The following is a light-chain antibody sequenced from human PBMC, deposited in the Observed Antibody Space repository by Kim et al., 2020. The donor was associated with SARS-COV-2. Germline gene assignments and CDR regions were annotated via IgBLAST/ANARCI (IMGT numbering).Light chain of an antibody. V-gene: IGKV3-20*01. CDR1: QTVSNTY. CDR2: AAS. J-gene: IGKJ1*01. Sequence: EIVLTQSPGPLSLSPGERATLSCRASQTVSNTYLAWYQQRPGQAPRLLIYAASSRATDIPHRFIGSGSGTDFTLTISRLEPEDFAVYYCQQYGRSLWTFGQGTKVDIK. CDR3: QQYGRSLWT.